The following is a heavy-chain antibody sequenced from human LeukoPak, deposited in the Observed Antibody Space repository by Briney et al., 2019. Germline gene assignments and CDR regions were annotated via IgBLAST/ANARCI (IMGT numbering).Heavy chain of an antibody. CDR3: ARLPVPGYYDSSGYYQIDAFDI. Sequence: SETLSLTCTVSGGSISSYYWSWIRQPPGKGLEWIGYIYTSGSTNYNPSLKSRVTISVDTSKNQFSLKLSSVTAADTAVYYCARLPVPGYYDSSGYYQIDAFDIWGQGTMVTLSS. CDR1: GGSISSYY. V-gene: IGHV4-4*09. CDR2: IYTSGST. D-gene: IGHD3-22*01. J-gene: IGHJ3*02.